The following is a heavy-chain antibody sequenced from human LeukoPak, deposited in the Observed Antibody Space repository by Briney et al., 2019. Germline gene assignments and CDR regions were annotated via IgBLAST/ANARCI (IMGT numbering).Heavy chain of an antibody. CDR2: IYPGDSDT. D-gene: IGHD5-24*01. V-gene: IGHV5-51*01. CDR3: ARLWEMATNHPPDY. Sequence: GESLKITCKGSGYSFTSYWIGWVRQMPGKGLEWMGIIYPGDSDTRYNPSFQGQVTISADKSISTAYLQWSSLKASDTAMYYCARLWEMATNHPPDYWGQGTLVTVSS. J-gene: IGHJ4*02. CDR1: GYSFTSYW.